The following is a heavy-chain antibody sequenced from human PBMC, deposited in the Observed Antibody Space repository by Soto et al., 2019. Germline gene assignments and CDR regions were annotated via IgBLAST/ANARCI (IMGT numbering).Heavy chain of an antibody. Sequence: QVQLVQSGGEVKRPGASVKVSCKASGYPFTSYGISWVRQAPGQGLEWMGWINPYNGNTKYAHKFQGRVTMTTDTSTTTAYIELRSVIHDDTAVYYCARNLASVHDYWGQGSLVTVSS. CDR1: GYPFTSYG. D-gene: IGHD1-1*01. CDR2: INPYNGNT. CDR3: ARNLASVHDY. J-gene: IGHJ4*02. V-gene: IGHV1-18*04.